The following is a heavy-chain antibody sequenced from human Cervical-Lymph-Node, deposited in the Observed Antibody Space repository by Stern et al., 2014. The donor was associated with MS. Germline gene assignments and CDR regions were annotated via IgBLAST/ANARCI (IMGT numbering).Heavy chain of an antibody. V-gene: IGHV3-11*01. CDR2: ICRFCNTT. D-gene: IGHD6-19*01. Sequence: VQLVESGGGLVKPAGSLTLSWTVSGFSFSDHYLSWVLQAPGKGPEWLSYICRFCNTTHYADPEKGRFNLSRHYTKTDLFRSMDSLRVDDAAVYYCVREGRAEAGYYYYYGMDVWGLGTTVTVSS. CDR3: VREGRAEAGYYYYYGMDV. CDR1: GFSFSDHY. J-gene: IGHJ6*02.